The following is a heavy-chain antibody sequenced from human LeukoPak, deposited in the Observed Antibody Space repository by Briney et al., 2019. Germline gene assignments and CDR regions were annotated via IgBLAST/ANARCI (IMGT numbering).Heavy chain of an antibody. CDR3: AKGGNDYYYYGMDV. CDR1: GFTFRSYG. J-gene: IGHJ6*02. Sequence: PGRSLRLSCAASGFTFRSYGTHWVRQAPGKGLEWVAVISYDGSNKYYGDSVKGRFTISRDNSKNTLYLQMNSLRAEDTAVYYCAKGGNDYYYYGMDVWGQGTTVTVSS. CDR2: ISYDGSNK. D-gene: IGHD3-10*01. V-gene: IGHV3-30*18.